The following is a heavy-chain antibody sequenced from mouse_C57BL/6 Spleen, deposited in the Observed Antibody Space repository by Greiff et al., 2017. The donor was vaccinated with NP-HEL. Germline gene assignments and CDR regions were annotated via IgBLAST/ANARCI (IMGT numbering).Heavy chain of an antibody. CDR3: ARGTTVVATKTWFAY. CDR1: GYTFTSYW. J-gene: IGHJ3*01. D-gene: IGHD1-1*01. CDR2: IDPSDSYT. Sequence: QVQLQQPGAELVRPGTSVKLSCKASGYTFTSYWMHWVKQRPGQGLEWIGVIDPSDSYTNYNQKFKGKATLTVDTSSSTAYMQLSSLTSEYSAVYYCARGTTVVATKTWFAYWGQGTLVTVSA. V-gene: IGHV1-59*01.